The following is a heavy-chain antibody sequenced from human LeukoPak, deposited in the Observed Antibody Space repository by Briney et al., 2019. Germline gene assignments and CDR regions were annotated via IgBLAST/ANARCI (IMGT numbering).Heavy chain of an antibody. CDR2: ISSNGGST. Sequence: PGGSLRLSCAASGFTFSSYAMHRVRQAPGKGLEYVSAISSNGGSTYYANSVKGRFTISRDNSKNTLYLQMGSLRAEDMAVYYCARGDSGSERSFDYWGQGTLVTVSS. J-gene: IGHJ4*02. CDR1: GFTFSSYA. D-gene: IGHD1-26*01. V-gene: IGHV3-64*01. CDR3: ARGDSGSERSFDY.